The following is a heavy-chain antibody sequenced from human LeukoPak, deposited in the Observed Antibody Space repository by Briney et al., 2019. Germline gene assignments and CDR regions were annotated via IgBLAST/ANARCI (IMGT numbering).Heavy chain of an antibody. J-gene: IGHJ5*02. V-gene: IGHV1-2*02. CDR2: INPNSGGT. CDR3: ARDGGYCSSTSCYRLLPNNWFDA. D-gene: IGHD2-2*01. CDR1: GYTFTGYY. Sequence: VASVKVSCKASGYTFTGYYMHRVRQAPGPGHERMGWINPNSGGTNYAQKFQGRVTMTRDTSISTAYMELSRLRSDDTAVYYCARDGGYCSSTSCYRLLPNNWFDAWGQGTLVTVSS.